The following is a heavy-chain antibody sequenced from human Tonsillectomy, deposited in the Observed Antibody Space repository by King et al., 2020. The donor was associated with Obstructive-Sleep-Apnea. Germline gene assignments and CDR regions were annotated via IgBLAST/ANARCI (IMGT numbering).Heavy chain of an antibody. CDR2: ISTTGAYT. V-gene: IGHV3-11*05. Sequence: VQLVESGGGLVRPGGSLRLSCGASGFIFNDHYMAWVRQAPGKGLEWLSYISTTGAYTNYAVSVEGRFTISRDNAKDSLYLQMNSLRAEDTAVYFCARVPSGNWYDVDYYYGMDVRGQGTTVTVSS. CDR3: ARVPSGNWYDVDYYYGMDV. J-gene: IGHJ6*02. CDR1: GFIFNDHY. D-gene: IGHD5-18*01.